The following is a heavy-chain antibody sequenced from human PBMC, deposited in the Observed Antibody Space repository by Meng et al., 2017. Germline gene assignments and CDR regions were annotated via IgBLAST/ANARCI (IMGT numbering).Heavy chain of an antibody. CDR1: GAASSSRSYY. Sequence: SGPGPVKPSPPLSIPFTCPGAASSSRSYYWGLTRKPPGKGLEWIGSIYYSGSTNYNPSRKSRVTISVDTSKNQFSLKLSSVTAADTAVYYCAMIRIAAAVLDYWGQGTLVTVSS. V-gene: IGHV4-39*07. J-gene: IGHJ4*02. D-gene: IGHD6-13*01. CDR3: AMIRIAAAVLDY. CDR2: IYYSGST.